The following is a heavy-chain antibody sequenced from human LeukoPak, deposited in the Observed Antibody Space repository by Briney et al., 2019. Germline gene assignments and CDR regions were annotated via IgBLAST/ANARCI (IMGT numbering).Heavy chain of an antibody. Sequence: GGSLRLSCAASGFSFTSYAMSWVRQAPGKGLELVSAISGSGGSTYYADSVKGRFTISRDNSKNTLYLQMNSLRAEDTAVYYCAKRYCSGGSCYPLDYWGQGTLVTVSS. CDR3: AKRYCSGGSCYPLDY. J-gene: IGHJ4*02. CDR2: ISGSGGST. CDR1: GFSFTSYA. D-gene: IGHD2-15*01. V-gene: IGHV3-23*01.